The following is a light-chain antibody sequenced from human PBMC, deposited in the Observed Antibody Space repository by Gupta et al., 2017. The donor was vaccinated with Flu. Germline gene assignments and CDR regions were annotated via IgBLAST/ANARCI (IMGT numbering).Light chain of an antibody. J-gene: IGKJ5*01. CDR3: QQRDSTPLT. CDR1: QRISSY. Sequence: DIQITQLPSSLSASVGDRVTITCRAGQRISSYLNWYQQKPGKVPKLLIYAASILQSGVPSRFSGSGSGTDFTLTISRLQPEDFATYYCQQRDSTPLTFGQGTQLEIK. V-gene: IGKV1-39*01. CDR2: AAS.